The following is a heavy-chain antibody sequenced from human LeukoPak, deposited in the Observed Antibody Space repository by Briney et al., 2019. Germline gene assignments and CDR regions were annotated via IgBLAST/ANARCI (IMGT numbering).Heavy chain of an antibody. J-gene: IGHJ5*02. CDR1: GYTLTELS. CDR3: ARAAGIVVVVAALGP. Sequence: ASVKVSCKVSGYTLTELSMHWVRQAPGQGLEWMGIINPSGGSTSYAQKFQGRVTMTRDTSTSTVYMELSSLRSEDTAVYYCARAAGIVVVVAALGPWGQGTLVTVSS. CDR2: INPSGGST. V-gene: IGHV1-46*01. D-gene: IGHD2-15*01.